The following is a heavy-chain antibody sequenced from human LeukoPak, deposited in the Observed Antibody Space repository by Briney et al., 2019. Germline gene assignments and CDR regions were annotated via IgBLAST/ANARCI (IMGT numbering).Heavy chain of an antibody. CDR3: AREHLGIVVDY. J-gene: IGHJ4*02. V-gene: IGHV3-7*01. Sequence: GGSLRLSCAASGFTFTSYWMSWVRQAPGKGLEWVANIKQDGSEKYYVDSVKGRFTISRDNAKNSLYLQMNSLRAEDTAVYYCAREHLGIVVDYWGQGTLVPVSS. D-gene: IGHD2-21*01. CDR1: GFTFTSYW. CDR2: IKQDGSEK.